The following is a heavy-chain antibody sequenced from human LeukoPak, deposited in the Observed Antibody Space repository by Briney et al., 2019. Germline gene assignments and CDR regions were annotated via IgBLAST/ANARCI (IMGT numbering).Heavy chain of an antibody. Sequence: GGSLRLSCAASGFTFSSSYMSWVRQAPGKGLEWVSIIYSGGSTEYSDSVKGLFTISRDNSKNTLYLQIHRVRDEDTAVYYCARIGPNGGCCYHFDYWRQGTLVAVCS. CDR1: GFTFSSSY. CDR3: ARIGPNGGCCYHFDY. D-gene: IGHD2-21*01. CDR2: IYSGGST. V-gene: IGHV3-53*01. J-gene: IGHJ4*02.